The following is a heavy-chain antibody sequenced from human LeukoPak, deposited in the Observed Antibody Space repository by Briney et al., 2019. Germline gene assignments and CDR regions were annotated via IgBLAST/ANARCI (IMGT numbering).Heavy chain of an antibody. D-gene: IGHD2-2*01. CDR2: IYYSDST. CDR3: ARLSCSSSSCYYYYYYYMDV. J-gene: IGHJ6*03. V-gene: IGHV4-59*02. CDR1: GGSVSSHY. Sequence: SETLSLTCTVSGGSVSSHYWTWIRQPPGKGLEWIGYIYYSDSTNYNPSLKGRVTISVDTSKNQFSLKLSSVTAADTAVYFCARLSCSSSSCYYYYYYYMDVWGKGTTVTVSS.